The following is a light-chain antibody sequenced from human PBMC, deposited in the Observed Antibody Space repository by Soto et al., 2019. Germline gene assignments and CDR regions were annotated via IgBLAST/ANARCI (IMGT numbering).Light chain of an antibody. CDR2: SNN. CDR3: ASWDDSLNGYL. CDR1: RSNIGSNT. Sequence: QSVLTQPPSASGTPGQRVTISCSGSRSNIGSNTVDWYQQLPGTAPQLLIYSNNQRPSGVPDRFSGSKSGTSASLAISGLQTEDEADYYCASWDDSLNGYLFGTGAKLTVL. V-gene: IGLV1-44*01. J-gene: IGLJ1*01.